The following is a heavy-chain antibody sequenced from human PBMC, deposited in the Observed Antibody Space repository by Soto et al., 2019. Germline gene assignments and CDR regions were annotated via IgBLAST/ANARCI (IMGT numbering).Heavy chain of an antibody. V-gene: IGHV3-21*01. CDR2: ISSSGTYI. J-gene: IGHJ5*02. D-gene: IGHD6-19*01. CDR1: GFTFSTYA. CDR3: TGDRYSSA. Sequence: PGGSLRLSCAASGFTFSTYAMNWVRQAPGMGLEWVSSISSSGTYIYYADSVKGRFTISRDNAKNSVYLQMNGLRVEDTAVYFCTGDRYSSAWGRGTLVTVSS.